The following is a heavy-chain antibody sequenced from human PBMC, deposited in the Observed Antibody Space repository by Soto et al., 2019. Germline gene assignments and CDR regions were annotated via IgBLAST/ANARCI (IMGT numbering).Heavy chain of an antibody. Sequence: VGSLLLSCAPSGLTCSSYGMHWARQGPGKGLEWVAVIWYDGSNKVYADSVKGRFTISKDNSKNTLYLQMNSLRAEDTAVYYCARDLSGDYGALDTWGQGTMVTVSS. V-gene: IGHV3-33*01. D-gene: IGHD4-17*01. CDR1: GLTCSSYG. CDR2: IWYDGSNK. CDR3: ARDLSGDYGALDT. J-gene: IGHJ3*02.